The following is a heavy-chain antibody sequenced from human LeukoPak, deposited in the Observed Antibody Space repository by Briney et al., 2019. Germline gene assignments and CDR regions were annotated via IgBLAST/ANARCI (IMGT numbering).Heavy chain of an antibody. CDR1: GFTFSNYC. V-gene: IGHV3-74*01. CDR2: ICPDGTVT. CDR3: VRDFRSVDY. Sequence: QTGGSLRLSCAASGFTFSNYCMHWVRQIPGKGLVWVSRICPDGTVTNYADSVKGRFTISGDNAKNMVFLQMNSLRADDTAVYYCVRDFRSVDYWGQGILVTVSS. J-gene: IGHJ4*02.